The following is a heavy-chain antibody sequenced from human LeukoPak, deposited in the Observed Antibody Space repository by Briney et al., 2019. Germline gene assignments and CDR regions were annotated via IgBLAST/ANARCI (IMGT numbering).Heavy chain of an antibody. D-gene: IGHD1-1*01. V-gene: IGHV4-59*01. Sequence: SETLSLTCTVSGGSTSDYYRNWIRQPPGKGLEWIGYIYYRGTTNYNPSLNSRVTISLDSSKNQFSLRLNSVTAADTAIYYCARGPPRTGRERYFDYWGQGTLVSVSS. CDR2: IYYRGTT. J-gene: IGHJ4*02. CDR1: GGSTSDYY. CDR3: ARGPPRTGRERYFDY.